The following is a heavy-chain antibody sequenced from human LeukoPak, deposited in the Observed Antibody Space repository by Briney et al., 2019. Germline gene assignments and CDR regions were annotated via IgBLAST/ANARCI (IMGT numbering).Heavy chain of an antibody. CDR2: ISYDGTNK. CDR3: AREILTGYAFDI. V-gene: IGHV3-30-3*01. D-gene: IGHD7-27*01. Sequence: GGPLRLSCAASGFTFSTYAMHWVRQAPGKGLECVAFISYDGTNKYCADSVKGRFTISRDNSKNTLYLQMNSLRAEDTALYYCAREILTGYAFDIWGEGTMVTVSS. CDR1: GFTFSTYA. J-gene: IGHJ3*02.